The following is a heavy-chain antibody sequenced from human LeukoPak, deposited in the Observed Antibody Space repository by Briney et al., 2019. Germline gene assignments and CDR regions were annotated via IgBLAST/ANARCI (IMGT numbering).Heavy chain of an antibody. CDR3: ARHFRARAYYYDSSGYFDY. CDR2: IYYSGST. V-gene: IGHV4-59*08. D-gene: IGHD3-22*01. Sequence: SETLSLTCTVSGGSISSYYWSWIRQPPGKRLEWIGYIYYSGSTYYNPSLKSRVTISVDTSKNQFSLKLSSVTAADTAVYYCARHFRARAYYYDSSGYFDYWGQGTLVTVSS. CDR1: GGSISSYY. J-gene: IGHJ4*02.